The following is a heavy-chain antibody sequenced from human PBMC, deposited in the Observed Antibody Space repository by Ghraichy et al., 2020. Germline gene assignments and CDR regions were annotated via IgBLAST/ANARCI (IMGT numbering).Heavy chain of an antibody. CDR3: ARAGSQLEYYYYYGMDV. CDR2: IYYSGST. D-gene: IGHD1-26*01. J-gene: IGHJ6*02. CDR1: GGSISSYY. V-gene: IGHV4-59*01. Sequence: ESLNISCTVSGGSISSYYWSWIRQPPGKGLEWIGYIYYSGSTNYNPSLRSRVTISVDTSKNQFSLKLSSVTAADTAVYYCARAGSQLEYYYYYGMDVWGQGSTVTVSS.